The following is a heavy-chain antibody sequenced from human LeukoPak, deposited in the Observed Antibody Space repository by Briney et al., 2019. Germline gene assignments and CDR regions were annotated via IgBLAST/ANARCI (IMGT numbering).Heavy chain of an antibody. CDR2: IYYSGST. Sequence: SETLSLTCTVSGGSISSSSYCWGWIRQPPGKGLEWIGSIYYSGSTYYNPSLKSRVTISVDTSKNQFSLKLSSVTAADTAVYYCARVRYFDWFPPRSHYYFDYWGQGTLVTVSS. D-gene: IGHD3-9*01. V-gene: IGHV4-39*07. CDR3: ARVRYFDWFPPRSHYYFDY. CDR1: GGSISSSSYC. J-gene: IGHJ4*02.